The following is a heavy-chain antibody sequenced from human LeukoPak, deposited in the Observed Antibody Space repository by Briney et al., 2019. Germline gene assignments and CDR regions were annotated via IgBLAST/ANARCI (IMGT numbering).Heavy chain of an antibody. CDR3: AREDIVVVVAAMREGYFDY. Sequence: ASVKVSCKASGYTFTGYYMHWVRQAPGQGLEWMGWINPNRGGTNYAQKLQGRVTIARDTSISTAYMELSRLRSDDTAVYYCAREDIVVVVAAMREGYFDYWGQGTLVTVSS. CDR1: GYTFTGYY. J-gene: IGHJ4*02. V-gene: IGHV1-2*02. D-gene: IGHD2-15*01. CDR2: INPNRGGT.